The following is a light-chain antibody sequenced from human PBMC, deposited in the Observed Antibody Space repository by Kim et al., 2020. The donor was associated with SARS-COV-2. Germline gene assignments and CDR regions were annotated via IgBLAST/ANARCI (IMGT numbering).Light chain of an antibody. V-gene: IGLV6-57*01. CDR1: SGRIASNY. CDR3: QSYDSSNVV. Sequence: TVTTSRTRSSGRIASNYVQWYQQRPGSSPTVVIFEDNQRPSGVPDRFSGSIDSTSTSASLTISGLKTEDEAYYYWQSYDSSNVVFGGGTQLTVL. CDR2: EDN. J-gene: IGLJ2*01.